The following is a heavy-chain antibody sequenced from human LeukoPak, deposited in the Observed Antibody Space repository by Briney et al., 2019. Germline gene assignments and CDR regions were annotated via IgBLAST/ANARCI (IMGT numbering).Heavy chain of an antibody. CDR2: ISSSSTTI. CDR1: GFTFSSYS. Sequence: GGSLRLSCAASGFTFSSYSMNWVRQAPGKGLEWVSYISSSSTTIFYADSVKGRFTISRDTAKNSLYPQMNSLRDEDTAVYYCARCLLGRLPDYWGQGTLVTVSS. J-gene: IGHJ4*02. CDR3: ARCLLGRLPDY. V-gene: IGHV3-48*02. D-gene: IGHD4-11*01.